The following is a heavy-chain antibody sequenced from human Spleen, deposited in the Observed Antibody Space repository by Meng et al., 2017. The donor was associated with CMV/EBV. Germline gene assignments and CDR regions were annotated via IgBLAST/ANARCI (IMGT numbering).Heavy chain of an antibody. Sequence: GGSLRLSCAASGFTFSSYSMNWVRQAPGKGLEWVSSISSSSSYIYYADSVKGRFAISRDNAKNSVYLQMNGLRAEDTAVYYCARVVLSSTRPYFDFWGQGTLVTVSS. CDR3: ARVVLSSTRPYFDF. V-gene: IGHV3-21*01. D-gene: IGHD5/OR15-5a*01. J-gene: IGHJ4*02. CDR2: ISSSSSYI. CDR1: GFTFSSYS.